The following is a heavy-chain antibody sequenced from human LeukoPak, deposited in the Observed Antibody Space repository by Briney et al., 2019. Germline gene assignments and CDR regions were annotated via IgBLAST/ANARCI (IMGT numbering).Heavy chain of an antibody. D-gene: IGHD6-19*01. Sequence: GASVKVSCKASGGTFSSYAISWVRQAPGQGLEWMGGIIPIFGTADYAQKFQGRVTITADESTSTAYMELSSLRSEDTAVYYCARDRFKWLVRTFDYWGQGTLVTVSS. CDR3: ARDRFKWLVRTFDY. CDR2: IIPIFGTA. CDR1: GGTFSSYA. V-gene: IGHV1-69*13. J-gene: IGHJ4*02.